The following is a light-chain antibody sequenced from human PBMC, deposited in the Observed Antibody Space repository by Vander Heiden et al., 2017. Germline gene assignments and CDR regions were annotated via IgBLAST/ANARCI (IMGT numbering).Light chain of an antibody. J-gene: IGKJ2*01. Sequence: IVFTQSPAPLSLSPGERATLSCRASQSVSSYLAWYQQKPGQAPRLLIYDASNRATGIPARFSGSGSGTDFTLTISSLDPEDFAVYYCQQRSNWPPVYTFGQGTKLEIK. CDR2: DAS. CDR1: QSVSSY. CDR3: QQRSNWPPVYT. V-gene: IGKV3-11*01.